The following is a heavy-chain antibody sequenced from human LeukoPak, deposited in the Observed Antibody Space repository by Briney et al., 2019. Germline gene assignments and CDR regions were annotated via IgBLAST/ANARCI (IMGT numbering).Heavy chain of an antibody. V-gene: IGHV3-53*01. J-gene: IGHJ4*02. CDR1: GFTVSSNY. CDR2: IYSGGST. CDR3: ARAKPGRLGATTYYFDY. Sequence: GGSLRLSCAASGFTVSSNYMSWVRQAPGKGLEWVSVIYSGGSTYYADSVKGRFTISRDNSKNTLYLQMNSLRAEDTAVYYCARAKPGRLGATTYYFDYWGQGTLVTVSS. D-gene: IGHD1-26*01.